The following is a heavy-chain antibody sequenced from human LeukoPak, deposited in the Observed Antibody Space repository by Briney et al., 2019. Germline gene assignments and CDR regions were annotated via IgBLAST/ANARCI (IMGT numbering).Heavy chain of an antibody. CDR2: INPNSGGT. CDR1: GYTFTCYY. V-gene: IGHV1-2*02. CDR3: AREDYDILTGYRSRFDP. J-gene: IGHJ5*02. D-gene: IGHD3-9*01. Sequence: ASVKVSCKASGYTFTCYYMHWVRQAPGQGLEWMGWINPNSGGTNYAQKFQGRVTMTRDTSISTAYMELSRLRSDDTAVYYCAREDYDILTGYRSRFDPWGQGTLVTVSS.